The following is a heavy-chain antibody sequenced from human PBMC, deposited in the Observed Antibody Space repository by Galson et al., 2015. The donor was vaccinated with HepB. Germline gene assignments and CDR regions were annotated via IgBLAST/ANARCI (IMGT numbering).Heavy chain of an antibody. J-gene: IGHJ4*02. CDR3: LRLGDLSGYSSS. D-gene: IGHD6-13*01. V-gene: IGHV3-73*01. CDR2: IRTKASDSAR. CDR1: WSTLSCSA. Sequence: SPRLSFAASWSTLSCSAIPCLRHGSGKWPESVGRIRTKASDSARAYAAPLKGRFNISRDASKNAAFLHMNSLKTEETAVYYRLRLGDLSGYSSSWGQGTLFTVSS.